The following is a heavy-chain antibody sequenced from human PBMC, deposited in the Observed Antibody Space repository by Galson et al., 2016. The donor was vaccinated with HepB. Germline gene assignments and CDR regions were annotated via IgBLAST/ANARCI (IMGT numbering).Heavy chain of an antibody. CDR1: GYTFNNYG. V-gene: IGHV1-18*01. J-gene: IGHJ6*02. CDR2: ISTYSGDT. CDR3: AREQGVGYAMDV. Sequence: CKASGYTFNNYGVNWVRQAPGQGLEWMGWISTYSGDTYYAQNLQGRVTMTTDTSTSTAYMELRSLRSDDTARYYCAREQGVGYAMDVWGQGTPVTVSS. D-gene: IGHD1-26*01.